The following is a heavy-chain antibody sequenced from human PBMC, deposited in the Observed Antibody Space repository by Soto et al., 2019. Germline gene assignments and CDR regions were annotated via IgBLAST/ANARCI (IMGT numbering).Heavy chain of an antibody. D-gene: IGHD3-10*01. Sequence: GGSLRLSCAASGFTFSSYSMNWVRQAPGKGLEWVSSISSSSSYIYYADSVKGRFTISRDNAKNSLYLQMNSLRAEDTAVYYCARGVVVRGVIHYWGQGTLVTVSS. CDR1: GFTFSSYS. V-gene: IGHV3-21*01. CDR3: ARGVVVRGVIHY. J-gene: IGHJ4*02. CDR2: ISSSSSYI.